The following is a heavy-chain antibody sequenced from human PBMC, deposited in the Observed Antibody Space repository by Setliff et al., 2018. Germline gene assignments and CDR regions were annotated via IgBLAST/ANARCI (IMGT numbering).Heavy chain of an antibody. CDR1: GFTFDDYA. D-gene: IGHD2-2*01. J-gene: IGHJ6*02. CDR3: AKGGPVPYYYGMDV. CDR2: ISWNSGSI. V-gene: IGHV3-9*03. Sequence: SLRLSCAASGFTFDDYAMHWVRQAPGKGLEWVSGISWNSGSIGYADSVKGRFTISRDNAKNSLYLQMNSLRAEDMALYYFAKGGPVPYYYGMDVWGQGTTVTVSS.